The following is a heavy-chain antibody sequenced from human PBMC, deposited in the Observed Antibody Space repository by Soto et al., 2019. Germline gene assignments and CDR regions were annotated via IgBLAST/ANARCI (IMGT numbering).Heavy chain of an antibody. D-gene: IGHD3-3*01. V-gene: IGHV3-48*01. Sequence: PGGSLRLSCAASGFTFSIYSMNWVRQAPGKGLEWVSYISSSSSTIYYADSVKGRFTISRDNAKNSLYLQMNSLRAEDTAVYYCARVPIFGVVMNDYWGQGTLVTVSS. CDR1: GFTFSIYS. J-gene: IGHJ4*02. CDR2: ISSSSSTI. CDR3: ARVPIFGVVMNDY.